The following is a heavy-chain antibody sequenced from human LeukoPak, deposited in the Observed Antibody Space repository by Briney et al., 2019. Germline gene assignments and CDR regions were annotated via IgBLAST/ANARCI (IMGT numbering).Heavy chain of an antibody. J-gene: IGHJ4*02. D-gene: IGHD5-24*01. CDR3: ARERDGRFFDY. Sequence: GGSPRLSCAVSGLTFRSYWMSWVRQAPGKGLEWVANINQEGSEKYFVDSVKGRFTISRDNAKNSLHLQMNTLRAEDTAVYYCARERDGRFFDYWGQGTLVTVSS. V-gene: IGHV3-7*01. CDR1: GLTFRSYW. CDR2: INQEGSEK.